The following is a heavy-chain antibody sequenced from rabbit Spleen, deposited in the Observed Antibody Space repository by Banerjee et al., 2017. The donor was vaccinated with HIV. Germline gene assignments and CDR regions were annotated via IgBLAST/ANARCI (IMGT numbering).Heavy chain of an antibody. D-gene: IGHD4-1*01. CDR1: GVSFSSNW. J-gene: IGHJ6*01. CDR2: IDISDGDT. CDR3: ARDLAGVIGWNFGW. Sequence: QQQLVESGGGLVKPGSSLTLTCKASGVSFSSNWICWVRQAPGKGLEWIACIDISDGDTDYANWPESRFNICKASSTTVTLQMTSLTAAETATYFCARDLAGVIGWNFGWWGRGTLVPVS. V-gene: IGHV1S45*01.